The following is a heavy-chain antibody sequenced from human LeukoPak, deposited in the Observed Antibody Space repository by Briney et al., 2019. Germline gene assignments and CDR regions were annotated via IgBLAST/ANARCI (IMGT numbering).Heavy chain of an antibody. CDR3: ARHPRDVYKVVGAFDM. J-gene: IGHJ3*02. V-gene: IGHV4-39*01. CDR2: LYYSGPT. Sequence: SETLSLTCSVSGGSISGSSYYWGWVRQPPGKGLEWIGSLYYSGPTYYNPSLKSRVTISIDTSKNHFSLKLISVTAADTAVYYCARHPRDVYKVVGAFDMWGGGTMVRVSS. D-gene: IGHD5-24*01. CDR1: GGSISGSSYY.